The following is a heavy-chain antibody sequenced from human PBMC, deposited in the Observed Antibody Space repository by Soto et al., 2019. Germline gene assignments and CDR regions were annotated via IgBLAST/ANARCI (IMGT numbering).Heavy chain of an antibody. CDR3: ATSTVPYVDIVSSTTRGYFNH. V-gene: IGHV1-58*01. Sequence: SVKVSCKASGFTFTSSAVQWVRQARGQRLEWIGWIVAGSGNTNYAQKFQERVTITRDMSTSTAYMELSSLRSEDTAVYYCATSTVPYVDIVSSTTRGYFNHWGQGTLVTVSS. D-gene: IGHD5-12*01. CDR1: GFTFTSSA. J-gene: IGHJ4*02. CDR2: IVAGSGNT.